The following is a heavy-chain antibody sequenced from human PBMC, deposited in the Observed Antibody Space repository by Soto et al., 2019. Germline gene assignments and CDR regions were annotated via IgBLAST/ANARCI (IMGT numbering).Heavy chain of an antibody. CDR3: ARGRVVAPSAFDI. V-gene: IGHV1-2*04. CDR2: INPNSGGT. J-gene: IGHJ3*02. D-gene: IGHD2-15*01. Sequence: ASVKVSCKASGYTFTGYYMHWVRQAPGQGLEWMGWINPNSGGTNYAQKFQGWVTMTRDTSISTAYMELSRLRSDDTAVYYCARGRVVAPSAFDIWGQGTMVTVSS. CDR1: GYTFTGYY.